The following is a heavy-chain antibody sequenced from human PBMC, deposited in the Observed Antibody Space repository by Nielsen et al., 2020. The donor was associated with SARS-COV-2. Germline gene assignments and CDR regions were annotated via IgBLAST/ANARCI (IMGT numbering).Heavy chain of an antibody. Sequence: SETLSLTCTVSGGSISSYYWSWIRQPPGKGLEWIGRIYTSGSTNYNPSLKSRVTISVDTSKNQFSLKLSSVTAADTAVYYCARDSGYDFWSGGYYYGMDVWGQGTTVTVSS. CDR2: IYTSGST. CDR1: GGSISSYY. D-gene: IGHD3-3*01. CDR3: ARDSGYDFWSGGYYYGMDV. J-gene: IGHJ6*02. V-gene: IGHV4-4*07.